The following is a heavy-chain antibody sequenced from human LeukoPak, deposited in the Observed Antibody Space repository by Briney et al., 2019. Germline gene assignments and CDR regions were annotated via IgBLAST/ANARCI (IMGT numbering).Heavy chain of an antibody. J-gene: IGHJ4*02. CDR2: ISYDGSNK. CDR1: GFTFSSYA. V-gene: IGHV3-30*01. CDR3: ARPPRKWDSQHYFDY. D-gene: IGHD1-26*01. Sequence: PGGSLRLSCAASGFTFSSYAMHWVRQAPGKGLEWVAVISYDGSNKYYADSVKGRFTISRDNSKNTLYLQMNSLRAEDTAVYYCARPPRKWDSQHYFDYWGQGTLVTVSS.